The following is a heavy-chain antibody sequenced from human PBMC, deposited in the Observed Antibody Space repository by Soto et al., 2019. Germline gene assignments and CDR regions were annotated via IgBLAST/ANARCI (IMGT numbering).Heavy chain of an antibody. CDR3: AKDKGVGQWLVLDY. CDR1: GFTFSSYA. V-gene: IGHV3-23*01. Sequence: EVQVLESGGGLVQPGGSLRLSCAASGFTFSSYAMSWVRQAPGKGLEWVSAMSGSGGSTYYADSVKGRFTISRDNSKNTLYLKMNSLRAEDTAVYYCAKDKGVGQWLVLDYWDQGTLVTVSS. J-gene: IGHJ4*02. CDR2: MSGSGGST. D-gene: IGHD6-19*01.